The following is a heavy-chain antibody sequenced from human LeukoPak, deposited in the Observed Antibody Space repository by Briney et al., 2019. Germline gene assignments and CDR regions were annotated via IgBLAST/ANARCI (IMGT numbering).Heavy chain of an antibody. CDR2: IYSGGST. Sequence: SGGSLRLSCAASGFTVSTNYMSWVRQAPGKGLEWVSVIYSGGSTYYADSVRGRFTISRGNSKNTLYLQMNSLRAEDTAVYYCARVFGEPIWGQGTMVTVSS. V-gene: IGHV3-66*01. CDR1: GFTVSTNY. CDR3: ARVFGEPI. J-gene: IGHJ3*02. D-gene: IGHD3-10*02.